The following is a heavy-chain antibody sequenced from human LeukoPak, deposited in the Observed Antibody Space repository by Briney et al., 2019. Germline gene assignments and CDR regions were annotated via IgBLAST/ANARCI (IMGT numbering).Heavy chain of an antibody. CDR2: IYYSGST. CDR3: ARCFWSGYPYYYYGMDV. D-gene: IGHD3-3*01. Sequence: SETLSLTCAVSGGSISSGGYSWSWIRQPPGKGLEWIGYIYYSGSTNYNPSLKSRVTISVDTSKNQFSLKLSSVTAADTAVYYCARCFWSGYPYYYYGMDVWGQGTTVTVSS. J-gene: IGHJ6*02. CDR1: GGSISSGGYS. V-gene: IGHV4-61*08.